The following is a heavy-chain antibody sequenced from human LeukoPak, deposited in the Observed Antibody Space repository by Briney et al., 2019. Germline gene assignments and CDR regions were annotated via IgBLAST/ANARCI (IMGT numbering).Heavy chain of an antibody. CDR3: AKERIITMVRGGGCGMEV. V-gene: IGHV3-23*01. CDR2: IIGSGGST. J-gene: IGHJ6*02. CDR1: GFTFSSYA. D-gene: IGHD3-10*01. Sequence: PGGSLRLSCAASGFTFSSYAMSWFLQPPRKGRQWVSAIIGSGGSTYYADSVKGRFTISRDNSKNTLYLQMNSMRAEDTGVYYPAKERIITMVRGGGCGMEVWAQATTVTVSS.